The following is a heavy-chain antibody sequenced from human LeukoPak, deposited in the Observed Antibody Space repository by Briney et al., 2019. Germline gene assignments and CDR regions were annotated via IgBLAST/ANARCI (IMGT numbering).Heavy chain of an antibody. J-gene: IGHJ3*02. CDR2: ISSSSSYI. D-gene: IGHD4-11*01. V-gene: IGHV3-21*01. CDR3: ARGYSNYGYAFDI. CDR1: GFTFSGYS. Sequence: GGSLRLSCAASGFTFSGYSMNWVRQAPGKGLEWVSSISSSSSYIYYADSVKGRFTISRDNAENSPYLQMNSLRAEDTAVYYCARGYSNYGYAFDIWGQGTMVTVSS.